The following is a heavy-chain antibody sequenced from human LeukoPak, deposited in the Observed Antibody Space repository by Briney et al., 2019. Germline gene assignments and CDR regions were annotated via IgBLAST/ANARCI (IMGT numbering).Heavy chain of an antibody. V-gene: IGHV3-48*04. D-gene: IGHD6-19*01. CDR1: GFTFSDYT. CDR2: ISTSSTTI. J-gene: IGHJ4*02. CDR3: ARGPYTNGHYFDY. Sequence: GGSLRLSCAASGFTFSDYTMNWVRQAPGEGLEWVSYISTSSTTIYYADSVKGRFTISRDNARNSLYLQMNSLRAEDTAVYYCARGPYTNGHYFDYWGQGTLDTVCS.